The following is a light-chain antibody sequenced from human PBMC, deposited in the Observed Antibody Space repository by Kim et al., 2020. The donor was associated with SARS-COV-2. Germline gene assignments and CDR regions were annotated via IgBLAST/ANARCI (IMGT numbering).Light chain of an antibody. J-gene: IGKJ2*01. Sequence: SVSPVERATLSCRASQTVTINVAWYQHKPGQAPRLLIYGASTRATGLPARFSGSGSGTEFTLTIMSLQSEDFAVYYCQQYHFWPYTFGQGTKLEI. V-gene: IGKV3-15*01. CDR3: QQYHFWPYT. CDR2: GAS. CDR1: QTVTIN.